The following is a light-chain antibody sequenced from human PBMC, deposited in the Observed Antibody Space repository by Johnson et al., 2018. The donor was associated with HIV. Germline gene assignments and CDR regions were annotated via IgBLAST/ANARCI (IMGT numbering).Light chain of an antibody. J-gene: IGLJ1*01. V-gene: IGLV1-51*02. CDR3: GTWDSSLNTEV. CDR2: KTN. CDR1: SSNIGNFY. Sequence: QAVLTQPPSVSAAPGQRVTISCSGSSSNIGNFYVSWYQQLPETAPKLLIYKTNDRPSGIPDRFSGSKSGTSATLDITGLQTGDEADYYCGTWDSSLNTEVFGTGTKVTV.